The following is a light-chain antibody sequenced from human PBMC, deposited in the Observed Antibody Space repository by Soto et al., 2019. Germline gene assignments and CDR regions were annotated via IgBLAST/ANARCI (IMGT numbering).Light chain of an antibody. CDR1: QSISGTH. CDR3: RQYDSSPPMYT. CDR2: ATS. Sequence: EIVLTQSPGTLSLSPGERTTLSCRASQSISGTHLAWYQHRPGHAPRPLIYATSNRTTGVPDRFSGSGSGTDFTLAISRREPEEFAVYFCRQYDSSPPMYTFGQGTKLELK. J-gene: IGKJ2*01. V-gene: IGKV3-20*01.